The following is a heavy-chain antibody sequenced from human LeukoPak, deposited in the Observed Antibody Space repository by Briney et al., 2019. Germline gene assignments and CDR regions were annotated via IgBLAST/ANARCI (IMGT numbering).Heavy chain of an antibody. CDR2: IYYSGST. CDR1: GGSFSGYY. D-gene: IGHD4-17*01. CDR3: ARGPYGDYGLDY. J-gene: IGHJ4*02. V-gene: IGHV4-59*01. Sequence: SETLSLTCAVQGGSFSGYYWGWIRQPPGKGLEWIGYIYYSGSTNYNPSLKSRVTISVDTSKNQFSLKLSSVTAADTAVYYCARGPYGDYGLDYWGQGTLVTVSS.